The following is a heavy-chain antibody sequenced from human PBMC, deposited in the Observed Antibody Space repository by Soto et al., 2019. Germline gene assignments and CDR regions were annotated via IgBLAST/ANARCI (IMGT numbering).Heavy chain of an antibody. V-gene: IGHV3-23*01. CDR1: GFTFSSYA. J-gene: IGHJ4*02. D-gene: IGHD3-16*01. CDR3: AKDPLYDYIWGNWYFDY. Sequence: EVRLLESGGGLVQPGGSLRLSCAASGFTFSSYAMSWVRQAPGKGLEWVSAISGSGGSTYYADSVKGRFTISRDNSKNTLYLQMNSLRAEDTAVYYCAKDPLYDYIWGNWYFDYWGQGTLVTVSS. CDR2: ISGSGGST.